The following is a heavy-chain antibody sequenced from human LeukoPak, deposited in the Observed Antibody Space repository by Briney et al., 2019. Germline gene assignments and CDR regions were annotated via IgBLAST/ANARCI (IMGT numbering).Heavy chain of an antibody. D-gene: IGHD3-16*02. V-gene: IGHV4-34*01. CDR1: GGSFSGYY. CDR3: ARGQPNYDYVWGSYRYSVGYFGY. J-gene: IGHJ4*02. CDR2: INHSGST. Sequence: SETLSLTCAVYGGSFSGYYWSWIRQPPGKGLEWIGEINHSGSTNYNPSLKSRVTISVDTSKNQFSLKLSSVTAADTAVYYCARGQPNYDYVWGSYRYSVGYFGYWGQGTLVTVSS.